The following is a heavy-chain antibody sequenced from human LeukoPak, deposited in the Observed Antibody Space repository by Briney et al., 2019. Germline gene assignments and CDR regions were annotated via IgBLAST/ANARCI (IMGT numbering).Heavy chain of an antibody. Sequence: SETLSLTCTVSGGSISSSSYYWGWIRQPPGKGLEWIGSIYYSGSTYYNPSLKSRFTISVDTSKNQFSLKLSSVTAADTAVYYCARQTYYYDSSGYYFSEYYFDYWGQGTLVTVSS. CDR2: IYYSGST. V-gene: IGHV4-39*01. CDR3: ARQTYYYDSSGYYFSEYYFDY. D-gene: IGHD3-22*01. J-gene: IGHJ4*02. CDR1: GGSISSSSYY.